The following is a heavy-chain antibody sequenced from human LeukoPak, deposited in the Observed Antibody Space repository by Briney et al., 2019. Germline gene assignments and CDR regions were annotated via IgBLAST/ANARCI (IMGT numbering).Heavy chain of an antibody. V-gene: IGHV3-7*05. D-gene: IGHD3-22*01. J-gene: IGHJ4*02. Sequence: GGSLRLSCAASGFTFSNAWMSWVRQAPGKGLEWVANIKQDGSEKYYVDSVKGRFTISRDNAKNSLYLQMNSLRAEDTAVYYCASVYYYDSSGYSYYFDYWGQGTLVTVSS. CDR3: ASVYYYDSSGYSYYFDY. CDR1: GFTFSNAW. CDR2: IKQDGSEK.